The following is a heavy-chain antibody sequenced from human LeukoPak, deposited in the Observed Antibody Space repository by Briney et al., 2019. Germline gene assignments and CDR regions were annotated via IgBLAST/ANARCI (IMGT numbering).Heavy chain of an antibody. CDR2: IKQDGSEK. J-gene: IGHJ4*02. Sequence: PGGSLRLSCAASGFTVSSNYMSWVRQAPGKGLEWVANIKQDGSEKYYVDSVKGRFTISRDNAKNSLYLQMNSLRAEDTAVYYCARLEESSSWYHYFDYWGQGTLVTVSS. CDR1: GFTVSSNY. D-gene: IGHD6-13*01. CDR3: ARLEESSSWYHYFDY. V-gene: IGHV3-7*01.